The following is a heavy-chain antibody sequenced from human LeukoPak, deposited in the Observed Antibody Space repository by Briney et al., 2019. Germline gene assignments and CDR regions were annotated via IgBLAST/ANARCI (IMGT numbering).Heavy chain of an antibody. V-gene: IGHV1-2*02. CDR2: TNPNSGGT. J-gene: IGHJ4*02. CDR1: GYTFTGYY. Sequence: ASVKVSCKASGYTFTGYYMHWVRQAPGQGLEWMGWTNPNSGGTNYAQKFQGRVTMTRDTSISTAYMELSRLRSDDTAVYYCARGRKPYCSSTSCPFSYYFDYWGQGTLVTVSS. D-gene: IGHD2-2*01. CDR3: ARGRKPYCSSTSCPFSYYFDY.